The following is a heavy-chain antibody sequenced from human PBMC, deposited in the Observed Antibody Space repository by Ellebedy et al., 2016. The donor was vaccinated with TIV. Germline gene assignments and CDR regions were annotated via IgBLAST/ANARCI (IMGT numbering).Heavy chain of an antibody. V-gene: IGHV1-69*13. CDR3: ARGSNYYDNTELAY. CDR1: GGTFSNYG. CDR2: IVAFFRTT. D-gene: IGHD3-22*01. Sequence: SVKVSCXASGGTFSNYGINWVRQAPGHGLEWMGGIVAFFRTTNYAQKFQGRLTITAGESTSTVYMGLSSLRSDDTAVYYCARGSNYYDNTELAYWGQGTLVTVSS. J-gene: IGHJ4*02.